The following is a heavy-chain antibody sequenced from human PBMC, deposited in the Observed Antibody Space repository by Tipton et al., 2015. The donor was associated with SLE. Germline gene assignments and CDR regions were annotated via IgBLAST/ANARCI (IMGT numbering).Heavy chain of an antibody. Sequence: TLSLTCSVSGASISSDVYYWSWIRQLPGKGLEWIGYIYNTGNTYYNPSFKSRVTMSVDTSKNQFSLRVTSVTAADTAVYYCARDGPDTSGYYLDYWGQGILVTVSS. CDR1: GASISSDVYY. V-gene: IGHV4-31*03. CDR2: IYNTGNT. J-gene: IGHJ4*02. D-gene: IGHD3-22*01. CDR3: ARDGPDTSGYYLDY.